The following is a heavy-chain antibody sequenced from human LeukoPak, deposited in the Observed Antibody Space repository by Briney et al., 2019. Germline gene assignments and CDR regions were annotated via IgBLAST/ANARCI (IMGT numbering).Heavy chain of an antibody. V-gene: IGHV3-48*04. J-gene: IGHJ5*02. CDR3: ARDYYDSSGYYYEESNWFDP. D-gene: IGHD3-22*01. CDR2: ISSSSSTI. CDR1: GFTFSSYS. Sequence: GGSLRLSCAASGFTFSSYSMNWVRQAPGKGLEWVSYISSSSSTIYYADSVKGRFTISRDNAKNSLYLQMNSLRAEDTAVYYCARDYYDSSGYYYEESNWFDPWGQGTLVTVSS.